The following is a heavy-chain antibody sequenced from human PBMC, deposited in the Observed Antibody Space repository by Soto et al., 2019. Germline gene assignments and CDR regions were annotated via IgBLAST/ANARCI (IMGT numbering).Heavy chain of an antibody. V-gene: IGHV1-3*01. CDR1: GYTFTSYA. CDR3: ARGHRDWNYEHLTRDSGYFDL. J-gene: IGHJ2*01. CDR2: INAGNGNT. Sequence: ASVKVSCKASGYTFTSYAMHWVRQAPGQRLEWMGWINAGNGNTKYSQKFQGRVTITRDTSASTAYMELSSLRSEDTAVYYCARGHRDWNYEHLTRDSGYFDLWGRGTLVTVSS. D-gene: IGHD1-7*01.